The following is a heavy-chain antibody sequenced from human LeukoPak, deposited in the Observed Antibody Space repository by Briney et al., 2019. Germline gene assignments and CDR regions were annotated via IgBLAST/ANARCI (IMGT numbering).Heavy chain of an antibody. Sequence: GGSLRLSCTASGFTFSSYSINWVRQAPGKGLEWVSSISSSSSYIYYADSVKGRFTISRDNAKNSLYLQMNSLRAGDTAVYYCARISRGATDYWGQGTLVTVSS. CDR3: ARISRGATDY. J-gene: IGHJ4*02. V-gene: IGHV3-21*01. D-gene: IGHD1-26*01. CDR1: GFTFSSYS. CDR2: ISSSSSYI.